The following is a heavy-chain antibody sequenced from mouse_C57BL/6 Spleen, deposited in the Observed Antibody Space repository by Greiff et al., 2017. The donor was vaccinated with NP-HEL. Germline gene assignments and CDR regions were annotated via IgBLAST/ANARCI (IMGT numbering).Heavy chain of an antibody. CDR1: GYSITSGYY. V-gene: IGHV3-6*01. D-gene: IGHD2-5*01. CDR3: ARGYSKGYYAMDY. Sequence: EVQRVESGPGLVKPSQSLSLTCSVTGYSITSGYYWNWIRQFPGNKLEWMGYISYDGSNNYNPSLKNRISITRDTSKNQFFLKLNSVTTEDTATYYCARGYSKGYYAMDYWGQGTSVTVSS. CDR2: ISYDGSN. J-gene: IGHJ4*01.